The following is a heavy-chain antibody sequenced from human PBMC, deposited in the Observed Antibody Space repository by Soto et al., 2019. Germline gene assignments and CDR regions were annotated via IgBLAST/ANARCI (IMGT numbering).Heavy chain of an antibody. Sequence: QVQLQESGPGLVRPSETLSLTCTVSGDSIGSGDYWWSWIRQSPGKDLEWIGYISYSGSTYYSPSPRSRVTISVDTSKNQFSVKMTSVTASDTAVYYCARAVAGWYYDSWGQGTLVTVSS. V-gene: IGHV4-30-4*01. D-gene: IGHD6-19*01. CDR3: ARAVAGWYYDS. J-gene: IGHJ4*02. CDR1: GDSIGSGDYW. CDR2: ISYSGST.